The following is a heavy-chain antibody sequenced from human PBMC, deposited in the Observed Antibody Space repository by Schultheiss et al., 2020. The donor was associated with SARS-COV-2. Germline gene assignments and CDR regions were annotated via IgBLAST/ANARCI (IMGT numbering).Heavy chain of an antibody. CDR1: GFTFSSYE. J-gene: IGHJ2*01. V-gene: IGHV3-48*03. CDR2: ISSSGSTI. CDR3: ARDLRKIVVVIAILIWYFDL. D-gene: IGHD2-21*01. Sequence: GESLKISCAASGFTFSSYEMNWVRQAPGKGLEWVSYISSSGSTIYYADSVKGRFTISRDNAKNSLYLQMNSLRAEDTAVYYCARDLRKIVVVIAILIWYFDLWGRGTLVTVSS.